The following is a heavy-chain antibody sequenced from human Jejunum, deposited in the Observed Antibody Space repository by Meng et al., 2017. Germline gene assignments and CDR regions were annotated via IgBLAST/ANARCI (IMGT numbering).Heavy chain of an antibody. Sequence: QVKLQQWGAGLFKPSETLSLTCAVYGGSISDYYWTWIRRPPGKGLEWIGEINDSGSTNYNPSLKSRVTISVDTSKSQFYLRVSSVTAADTAVYYCARGNEYSNYGADFWGQGTLVTVSS. V-gene: IGHV4-34*01. CDR2: INDSGST. CDR3: ARGNEYSNYGADF. CDR1: GGSISDYY. D-gene: IGHD4-11*01. J-gene: IGHJ4*02.